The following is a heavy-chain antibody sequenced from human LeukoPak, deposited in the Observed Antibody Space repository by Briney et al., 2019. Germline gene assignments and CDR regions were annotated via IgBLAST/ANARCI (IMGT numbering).Heavy chain of an antibody. Sequence: GGSLRLSCAASGFTFSSYAMSWVRQAPGKGLEWVSTLSGSGDSSYHADSVKGRFTISRDNSKNTLYPQMNSLRAEDTAVYYCAKGGGPGGVLRFLEWLYTYGMDVWGQGTTVTVSS. D-gene: IGHD3-3*01. CDR2: LSGSGDSS. V-gene: IGHV3-23*01. J-gene: IGHJ6*02. CDR3: AKGGGPGGVLRFLEWLYTYGMDV. CDR1: GFTFSSYA.